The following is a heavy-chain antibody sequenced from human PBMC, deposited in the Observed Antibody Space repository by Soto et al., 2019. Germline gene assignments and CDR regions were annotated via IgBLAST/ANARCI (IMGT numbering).Heavy chain of an antibody. CDR3: ARDKAVGATASGNGMDV. Sequence: QVQLVESGGGVVQPGRSLRLSCAASGFRFTRYGMHWVRQAPGKGLEWVAVIWYDGSDKIYAVSVKGRFAISRDNSRNTVYLQLNSVRAEDTALYYCARDKAVGATASGNGMDVWGQGTTVTVSS. CDR1: GFRFTRYG. CDR2: IWYDGSDK. D-gene: IGHD1-26*01. J-gene: IGHJ6*02. V-gene: IGHV3-33*01.